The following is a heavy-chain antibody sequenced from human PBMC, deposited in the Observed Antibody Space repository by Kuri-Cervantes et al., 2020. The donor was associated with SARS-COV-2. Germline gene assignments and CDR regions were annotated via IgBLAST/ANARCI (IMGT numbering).Heavy chain of an antibody. CDR1: GYTFTSYG. J-gene: IGHJ6*02. CDR2: ISPNTGVT. D-gene: IGHD3-10*01. CDR3: AREIGTYYKYTMDV. Sequence: ASVKVSRKASGYTFTSYGINWVRQAPGQGLEWMGWISPNTGVTKYAQKFQGRVTMTIDTSTTTAYMEVRSLRSDDAAVYFCAREIGTYYKYTMDVWGQGTTVTVSS. V-gene: IGHV1-18*01.